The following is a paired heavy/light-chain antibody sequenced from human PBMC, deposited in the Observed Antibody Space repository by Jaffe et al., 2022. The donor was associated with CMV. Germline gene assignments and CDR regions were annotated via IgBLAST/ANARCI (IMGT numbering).Light chain of an antibody. CDR1: QGINYW. J-gene: IGKJ2*01. V-gene: IGKV1-12*01. CDR3: QQANSYPYT. CDR2: AAS. Sequence: DIQMTQSPSSVSASVGDRVTFTCRASQGINYWLAWYQQKPGKAPRLLIYAASSLQSGVPSRFSGSGSGTDFTLTISSLQPEDSATYYCQQANSYPYTFGQGTKLEIK.
Heavy chain of an antibody. D-gene: IGHD6-25*01. CDR2: INPSSGGT. V-gene: IGHV1-2*02. Sequence: QVQLAQSGSEVKKPGASVKVSCKASGYTFTTYFTHWVRQVPGQGLEWMGWINPSSGGTNYPQKFQGRVTMTRDTSISTAYMELSRLTSDDTAIYYCARGGAAHKHHYFYYLDVWGEGTTVTVSS. J-gene: IGHJ6*03. CDR1: GYTFTTYF. CDR3: ARGGAAHKHHYFYYLDV.